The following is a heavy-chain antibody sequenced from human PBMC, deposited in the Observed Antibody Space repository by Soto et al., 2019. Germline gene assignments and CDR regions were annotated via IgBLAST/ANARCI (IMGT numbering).Heavy chain of an antibody. CDR1: GGSFSGSY. CDR2: INHSGST. J-gene: IGHJ6*02. V-gene: IGHV4-34*01. Sequence: SETLSLTCAVSGGSFSGSYWSWIRQPPGKGLEWIGEINHSGSTNYNPSLKSRVTISVDTSKNQFSLKLSSMTAADTAVYYGARGSYFYYYGMDVWGQGTTVTVSS. CDR3: ARGSYFYYYGMDV.